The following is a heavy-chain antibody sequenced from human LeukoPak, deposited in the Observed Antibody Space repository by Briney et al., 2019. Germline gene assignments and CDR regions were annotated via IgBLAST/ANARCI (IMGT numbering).Heavy chain of an antibody. CDR3: ARVVVRDANNYKDY. CDR1: GYSFTSYW. Sequence: GESLKISCKGSGYSFTSYWIGWVRQMPGKGLEWMGSIYPGDSDTRYSPSFQGQVTISADKSISTAYLDLSRLRSDDTAVYYCARVVVRDANNYKDYWGQGTLVTVSS. D-gene: IGHD5-24*01. J-gene: IGHJ4*02. V-gene: IGHV5-51*01. CDR2: IYPGDSDT.